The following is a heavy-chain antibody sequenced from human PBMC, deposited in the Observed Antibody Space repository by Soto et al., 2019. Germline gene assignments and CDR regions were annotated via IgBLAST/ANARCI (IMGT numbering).Heavy chain of an antibody. CDR1: GFTFSSYA. V-gene: IGHV3-30-3*01. J-gene: IGHJ6*02. CDR3: ARDVGTLLSEYYDFWRDYYYYGMDV. Sequence: GGSLRLSCAASGFTFSSYAMHWVRQAPGKGLEWVAVISYDGSNKYYADSVKGRFTISRDNSKNTLYLQMNSLRAEDTAVYYCARDVGTLLSEYYDFWRDYYYYGMDVWGQGTTVTVSS. D-gene: IGHD3-3*01. CDR2: ISYDGSNK.